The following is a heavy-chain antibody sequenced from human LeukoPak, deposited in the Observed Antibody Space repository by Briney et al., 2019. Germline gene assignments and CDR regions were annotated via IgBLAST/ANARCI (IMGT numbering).Heavy chain of an antibody. V-gene: IGHV1-69*05. CDR1: GGTFSSYA. D-gene: IGHD3-16*01. CDR2: IIPIFGTA. J-gene: IGHJ1*01. CDR3: ARGGDSPEYFRH. Sequence: SVKVSCKASGGTFSSYAISWVRQAPGQGLEWMGRIIPIFGTANYAQKFQGRVTITTDESTSTAYMELRSLRSDDTAVYYCARGGDSPEYFRHWGQGTLVTVSS.